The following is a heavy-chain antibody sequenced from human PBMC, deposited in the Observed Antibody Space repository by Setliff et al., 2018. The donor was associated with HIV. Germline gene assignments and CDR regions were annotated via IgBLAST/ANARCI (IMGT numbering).Heavy chain of an antibody. V-gene: IGHV4-31*03. CDR1: GGSISSGGYY. D-gene: IGHD6-13*01. CDR3: ARDTRIAATGTYYFDY. Sequence: SETLSLTCTVSGGSISSGGYYWNWIRQHPGKGLEWIGYIYYSGSTYYSPSLKSRVTISVDTSKNQFSLKLSSVTAADTAVYYCARDTRIAATGTYYFDYWGQGTLVTVSS. J-gene: IGHJ4*02. CDR2: IYYSGST.